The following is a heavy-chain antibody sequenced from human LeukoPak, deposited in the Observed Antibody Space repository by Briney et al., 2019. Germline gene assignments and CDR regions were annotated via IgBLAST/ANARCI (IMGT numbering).Heavy chain of an antibody. Sequence: PSETLSLTCTVSGGSISSSSYYWGWSRQPPGKGLEWSGSIYDSGSTYYNPSLKSRVTISVDTSKNQFSLKVSSVPAADTAVYYCARLLNSADEPLRGFDPWGQGTLVTVSS. CDR1: GGSISSSSYY. CDR3: ARLLNSADEPLRGFDP. J-gene: IGHJ5*02. D-gene: IGHD3-10*01. CDR2: IYDSGST. V-gene: IGHV4-39*01.